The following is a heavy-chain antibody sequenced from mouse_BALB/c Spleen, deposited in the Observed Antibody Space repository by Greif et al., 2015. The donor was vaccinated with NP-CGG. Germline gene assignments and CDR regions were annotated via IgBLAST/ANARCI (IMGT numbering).Heavy chain of an antibody. CDR2: IWGDGST. Sequence: QVQLQQSGPGLVAPSQSLSITCTVSGFSLTGYGVNWVRQPPGKGLEWLGMIWGDGSTDYNSALKSRLSISKDNSKSXVFLRMTSLQTDDTARYDCARNSCYVDYWGRGTTRTVSS. V-gene: IGHV2-6-7*01. CDR3: ARNSCYVDY. CDR1: GFSLTGYG. J-gene: IGHJ2*01.